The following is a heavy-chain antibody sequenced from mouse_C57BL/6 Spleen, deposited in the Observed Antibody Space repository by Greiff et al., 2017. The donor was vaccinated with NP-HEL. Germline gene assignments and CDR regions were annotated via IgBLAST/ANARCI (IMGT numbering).Heavy chain of an antibody. J-gene: IGHJ3*01. D-gene: IGHD2-1*01. Sequence: QVQLQQSGAELMKPGASVKLSCKATGYTFTGYWIEWVKQRPGHGLEWIGEILPGSGSTNYNEKFKGKATLTADTSSNTAYMQLSSLTTEDSAIYYCARRRGNYPWFAYWGQGTLVTVSA. CDR1: GYTFTGYW. V-gene: IGHV1-9*01. CDR3: ARRRGNYPWFAY. CDR2: ILPGSGST.